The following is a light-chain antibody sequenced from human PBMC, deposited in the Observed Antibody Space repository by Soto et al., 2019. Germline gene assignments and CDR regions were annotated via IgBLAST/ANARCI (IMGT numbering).Light chain of an antibody. CDR2: GAS. Sequence: EIVMTQSPATLSVSPGERPTLSCRASQSVSSNLAWYQQKPGQAPRLXXYGASTRATGIPARFSGSVSGTEFTLTLSSLQSEDFAVYYGQQYNNWPPITFGQGTRLEI. V-gene: IGKV3-15*01. J-gene: IGKJ5*01. CDR3: QQYNNWPPIT. CDR1: QSVSSN.